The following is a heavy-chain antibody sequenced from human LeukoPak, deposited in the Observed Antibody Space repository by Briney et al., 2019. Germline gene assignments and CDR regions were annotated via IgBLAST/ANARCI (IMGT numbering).Heavy chain of an antibody. CDR1: GFTFSSYG. D-gene: IGHD2-15*01. CDR2: IRYDGSNK. J-gene: IGHJ4*02. Sequence: PGGSLRLSCAASGFTFSSYGMHWVRQAPGKGLEWVAFIRYDGSNKYYADSVKGRFTISRDNSKNTLYLQMSSLRAEDTAVYYCAKDGLRYCSGGSCQPYFDYWGQGTLVTVSS. V-gene: IGHV3-30*02. CDR3: AKDGLRYCSGGSCQPYFDY.